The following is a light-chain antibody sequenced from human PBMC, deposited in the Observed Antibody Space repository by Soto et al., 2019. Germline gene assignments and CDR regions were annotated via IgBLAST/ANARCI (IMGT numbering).Light chain of an antibody. J-gene: IGKJ1*01. CDR1: QSISGW. V-gene: IGKV1-5*03. CDR3: QQYSTKSWT. Sequence: DIQMTQSPSSLSASVGDRVTITCRASQSISGWLAWYQQKPGKAPKLLIYKATSLETGVPSRFSGSGSGTEFTLTISSLQPDDSATYYCQQYSTKSWTFGPGTKLEIK. CDR2: KAT.